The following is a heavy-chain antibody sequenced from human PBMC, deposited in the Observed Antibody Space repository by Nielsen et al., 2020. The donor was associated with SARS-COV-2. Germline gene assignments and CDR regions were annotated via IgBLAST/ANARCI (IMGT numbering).Heavy chain of an antibody. Sequence: AGSLRLSCAVSGGSISSSNWWCWVRQPPGKGLEWIGEIYHSGSTNYNPSLKSRVTISVAKSKNLFSLKLSSVTAADTAVYYCARGGPYSSSYYGYWGQGTLVTVSS. V-gene: IGHV4-4*02. J-gene: IGHJ4*02. D-gene: IGHD6-6*01. CDR2: IYHSGST. CDR3: ARGGPYSSSYYGY. CDR1: GGSISSSNW.